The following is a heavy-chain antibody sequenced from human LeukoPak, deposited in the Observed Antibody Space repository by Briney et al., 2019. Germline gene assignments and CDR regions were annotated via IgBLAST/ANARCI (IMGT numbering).Heavy chain of an antibody. Sequence: PGGSLRLSCAASGFTFSSYAMSWVRQAPGKGLEWVSAISGSGGSTYYADSVKGRFTISRDNSKNTLYLQMNSLRAEDTAIYYCARGGRGFYGIKPVDVWGQGTTVTVSS. D-gene: IGHD4-17*01. V-gene: IGHV3-23*01. J-gene: IGHJ6*02. CDR1: GFTFSSYA. CDR3: ARGGRGFYGIKPVDV. CDR2: ISGSGGST.